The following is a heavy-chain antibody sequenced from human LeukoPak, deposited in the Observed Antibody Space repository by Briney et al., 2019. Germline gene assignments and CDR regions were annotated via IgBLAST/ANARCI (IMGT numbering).Heavy chain of an antibody. D-gene: IGHD6-13*01. J-gene: IGHJ6*03. CDR2: IRYDGSNK. Sequence: GGSLRLSCAASGFTLSSYGMHWVRQAPGKGLEWVAFIRYDGSNKYYADSVKGRFTISRDNSKNTLYLQMNSLRAEDTAVYYCAKVAAAGYYYYYYYMDVWGKGTTVTVSS. CDR3: AKVAAAGYYYYYYYMDV. CDR1: GFTLSSYG. V-gene: IGHV3-30*02.